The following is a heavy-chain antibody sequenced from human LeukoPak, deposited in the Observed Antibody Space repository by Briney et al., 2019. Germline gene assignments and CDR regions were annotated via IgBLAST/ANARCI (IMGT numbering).Heavy chain of an antibody. CDR2: IFPDDSKS. V-gene: IGHV5-51*01. D-gene: IGHD1-26*01. CDR3: ARHAMGSSPTLVYFQH. CDR1: GYSFSDSW. J-gene: IGHJ1*01. Sequence: GESLKISCQGSGYSFSDSWIAWVRQMPGKGLEWMGLIFPDDSKSRYSPSFQGQVTISADKSISTAYLQWSSLKASDTAMYYCARHAMGSSPTLVYFQHWGQGTLVTVSS.